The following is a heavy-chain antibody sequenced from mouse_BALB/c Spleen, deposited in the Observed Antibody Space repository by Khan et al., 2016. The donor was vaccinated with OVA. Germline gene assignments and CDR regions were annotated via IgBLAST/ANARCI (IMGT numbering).Heavy chain of an antibody. CDR1: GFTFSDYY. CDR3: VRGYYGDPFAY. V-gene: IGHV5-4*02. CDR2: ISDGVSSI. Sequence: EVELVESGGGLVKPGGSLKLSCAASGFTFSDYYMYWVRQTPDERLEWVATISDGVSSIYYPDHVKGRFIISRDNAKHNLYLQMSSLTSEDSAMYYCVRGYYGDPFAYWGQGTLVTVSA. D-gene: IGHD2-13*01. J-gene: IGHJ3*01.